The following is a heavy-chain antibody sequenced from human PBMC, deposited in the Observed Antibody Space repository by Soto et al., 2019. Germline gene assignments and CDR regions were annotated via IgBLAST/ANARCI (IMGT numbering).Heavy chain of an antibody. CDR3: ARDRHRGDWFDP. D-gene: IGHD3-10*01. J-gene: IGHJ5*02. CDR2: IYYSGST. V-gene: IGHV4-31*03. CDR1: GGSISSGGYY. Sequence: SETLSLTCTVSGGSISSGGYYWSWIRHHPGRGLEWIGYIYYSGSTYYNPSLKSRVTISVYTSKNQFSLKLSSVTAADTAVYYCARDRHRGDWFDPWGQGTMVTVSS.